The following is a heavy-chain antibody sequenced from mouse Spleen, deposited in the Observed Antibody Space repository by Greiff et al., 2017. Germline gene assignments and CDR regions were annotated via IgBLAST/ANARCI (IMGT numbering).Heavy chain of an antibody. CDR3: ARQGDYPYFDY. Sequence: EVQLQQSGPELVKPGASVKISCKASGYTFTDYYMNWVKQSHGKSLEWIGDINPNNGGTSYNQKFKGKATLTVDKSSSTAYMELRSLTSEDSAVYYCARQGDYPYFDYWGQGTTLTVSS. D-gene: IGHD1-1*02. CDR1: GYTFTDYY. V-gene: IGHV1-26*01. CDR2: INPNNGGT. J-gene: IGHJ2*01.